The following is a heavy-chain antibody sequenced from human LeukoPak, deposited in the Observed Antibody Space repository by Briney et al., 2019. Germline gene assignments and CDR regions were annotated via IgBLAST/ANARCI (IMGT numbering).Heavy chain of an antibody. J-gene: IGHJ2*01. CDR1: VGSISSNHYY. D-gene: IGHD3-22*01. CDR2: IYYCGST. V-gene: IGHV4-39*01. Sequence: PSETLSLTCTVSVGSISSNHYYWGCIRQPPGKGLESIGSIYYCGSTYYNPSLKSRVTISVDTSKNQFSLKLSSVTAADTALYYCARVGVMIVIPYWYFDLWGRGTLVTVSS. CDR3: ARVGVMIVIPYWYFDL.